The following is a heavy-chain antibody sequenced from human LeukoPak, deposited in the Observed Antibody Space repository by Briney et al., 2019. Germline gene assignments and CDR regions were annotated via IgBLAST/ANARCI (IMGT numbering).Heavy chain of an antibody. V-gene: IGHV3-21*01. J-gene: IGHJ6*03. CDR3: ARDMSVDYGDRDHYYMDV. CDR1: GFTFSSYS. D-gene: IGHD4-17*01. Sequence: GGSLRLSCAASGFTFSSYSMNWVRQAPGKGLEWVSSISSSSSYIYYADSVKGRFTISRDNAKNSLYLQMNSLRAEDTAVYYCARDMSVDYGDRDHYYMDVWGKGTTVTVSS. CDR2: ISSSSSYI.